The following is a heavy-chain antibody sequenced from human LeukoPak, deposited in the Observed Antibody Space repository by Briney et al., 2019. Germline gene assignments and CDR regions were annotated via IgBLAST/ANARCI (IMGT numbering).Heavy chain of an antibody. CDR1: GFTFSSYE. J-gene: IGHJ6*02. Sequence: AGGSLRLSCAASGFTFSSYEMNWVRQAPGKGLEWVSYISSSGSTIYYADSVKGRFTISRDNAKNSLYLQMKSLRAEDTAVYYCARVGTVTTRGMDVWGQGTTVTVSS. V-gene: IGHV3-48*03. CDR3: ARVGTVTTRGMDV. D-gene: IGHD4-17*01. CDR2: ISSSGSTI.